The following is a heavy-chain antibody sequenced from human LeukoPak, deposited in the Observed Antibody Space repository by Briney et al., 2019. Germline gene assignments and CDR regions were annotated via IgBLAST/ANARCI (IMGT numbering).Heavy chain of an antibody. V-gene: IGHV3-7*01. Sequence: GGSLRLSCAASGFTFSSYSMNWVRQAPGKGLEWVANIKLDGSEKYYVDSVKGRFTISRDNAKNSLYLQMNSLRAEDTAVYYCAKDRCSNGIGCYYYYMDVWGKGTTVTISS. D-gene: IGHD2-8*01. J-gene: IGHJ6*03. CDR1: GFTFSSYS. CDR3: AKDRCSNGIGCYYYYMDV. CDR2: IKLDGSEK.